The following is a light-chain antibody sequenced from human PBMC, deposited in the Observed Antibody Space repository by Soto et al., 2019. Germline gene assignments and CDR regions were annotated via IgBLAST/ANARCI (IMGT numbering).Light chain of an antibody. J-gene: IGLJ2*01. CDR2: EVS. Sequence: QSVLTQPPSASGSPGQSVTISCTGTSSDVGGYNYVSWYQQHPGKAPKLMIYEVSKRPSGVPDRFSGSKSGNTASLTVSGLHAEDEADYSCEGDAGRTSFGGGTKLTVL. V-gene: IGLV2-8*01. CDR3: EGDAGRTS. CDR1: SSDVGGYNY.